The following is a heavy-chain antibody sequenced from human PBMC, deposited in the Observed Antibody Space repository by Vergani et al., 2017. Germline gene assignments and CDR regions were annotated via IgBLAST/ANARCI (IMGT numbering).Heavy chain of an antibody. CDR1: GFTFSSYG. Sequence: QVQLVESGGGVVQPGRSLRLSCAASGFTFSSYGMHWVRQAPGKGLEWVAVISYDGSNKYYADSVKGRFTISRDNSKNTLYLQMNSLRAEDTAVYYCAKVLGARGDYWGQGTLVTVSS. CDR3: AKVLGARGDY. CDR2: ISYDGSNK. J-gene: IGHJ4*02. V-gene: IGHV3-30*18. D-gene: IGHD1-26*01.